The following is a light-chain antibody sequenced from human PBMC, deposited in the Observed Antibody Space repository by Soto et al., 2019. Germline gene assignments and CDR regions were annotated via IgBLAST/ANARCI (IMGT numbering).Light chain of an antibody. Sequence: EIVLTQSPGTLPLSPGERATLSCRASQSFRSSYLAWYQQKPGQAPRLLIYGASSRATGVPDRFSGSGSGTDFTLTISRLEPEDFAVYYCQQYDSSPSMYTFGQGTKLEIK. J-gene: IGKJ2*01. CDR1: QSFRSSY. V-gene: IGKV3-20*01. CDR3: QQYDSSPSMYT. CDR2: GAS.